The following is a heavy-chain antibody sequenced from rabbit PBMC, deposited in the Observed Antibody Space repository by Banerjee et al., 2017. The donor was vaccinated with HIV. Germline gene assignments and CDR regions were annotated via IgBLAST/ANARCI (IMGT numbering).Heavy chain of an antibody. J-gene: IGHJ6*01. CDR3: ARDTSSSFSSYGMDL. V-gene: IGHV1S45*01. Sequence: QEQLVESGGGLVQPEGSLTLTCTVSGFSFSGSSYMCWVRQAPGKGLEWIACIEAGSSGFTYFASWAKGRFTISRTSSTTVTLQMTSLTAADTATYFCARDTSSSFSSYGMDLWGPGTLVTVS. CDR2: IEAGSSGFT. CDR1: GFSFSGSSY. D-gene: IGHD1-1*01.